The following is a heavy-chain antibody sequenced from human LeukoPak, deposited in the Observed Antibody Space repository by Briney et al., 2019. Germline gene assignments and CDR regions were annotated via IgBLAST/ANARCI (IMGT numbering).Heavy chain of an antibody. CDR2: IIPIFGTA. Sequence: SVKVSCKASGGTFSSYAISRVRQAPGQGLEWMGGIIPIFGTANYAQKFQGRVTITADESTSTAYMELSSLRSEDTAVYYCARLESSWRNYYFDYWGQGTLVTVSS. D-gene: IGHD6-13*01. CDR3: ARLESSWRNYYFDY. J-gene: IGHJ4*02. CDR1: GGTFSSYA. V-gene: IGHV1-69*01.